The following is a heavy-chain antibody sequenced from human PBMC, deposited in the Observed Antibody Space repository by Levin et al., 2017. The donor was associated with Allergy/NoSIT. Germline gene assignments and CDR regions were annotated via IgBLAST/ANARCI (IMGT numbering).Heavy chain of an antibody. CDR2: ITGSGGNT. CDR1: GFTFSSYA. V-gene: IGHV3-23*01. D-gene: IGHD3-10*01. J-gene: IGHJ4*02. CDR3: AKSRLLGTRDFDY. Sequence: GGSLRLSCAASGFTFSSYAMSWVRQAPGKGLEWVSAITGSGGNTFYADSVKGRFTISRDNSKNTLYLQMNSLRAEDTALYYCAKSRLLGTRDFDYWGQGTLVTVSS.